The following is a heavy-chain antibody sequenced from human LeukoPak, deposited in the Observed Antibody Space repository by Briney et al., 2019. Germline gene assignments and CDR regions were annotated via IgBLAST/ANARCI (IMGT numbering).Heavy chain of an antibody. CDR3: AREGTTIVVALDY. CDR2: ISSDGSSK. Sequence: GGSLRLSCAASGFTFSSHVMHWVREAPGKGLEWVAVISSDGSSKYYADSVKGRFTISRDNSKNTLYLQMKSLRAEDTAVYYCAREGTTIVVALDYWGQGTLVTVSS. D-gene: IGHD3-22*01. V-gene: IGHV3-30-3*01. J-gene: IGHJ4*02. CDR1: GFTFSSHV.